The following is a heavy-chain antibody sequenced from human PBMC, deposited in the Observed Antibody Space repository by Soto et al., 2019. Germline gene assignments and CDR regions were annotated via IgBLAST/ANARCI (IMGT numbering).Heavy chain of an antibody. CDR1: GFSFSSYA. V-gene: IGHV3-23*01. CDR2: ISGSGGTT. CDR3: AKDLVDTSSWYCSLHI. J-gene: IGHJ3*02. Sequence: GGSLRLSCVGSGFSFSSYAMNWVRQAPGQGLEWVSGISGSGGTTFYADSVKGRFTISRDNSKNKLYLQMNSLRAEDTAVYYCAKDLVDTSSWYCSLHIWGQGTMVTVSS. D-gene: IGHD6-13*01.